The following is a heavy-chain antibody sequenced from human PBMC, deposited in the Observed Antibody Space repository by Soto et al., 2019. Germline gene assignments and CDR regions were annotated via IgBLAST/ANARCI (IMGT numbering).Heavy chain of an antibody. J-gene: IGHJ4*02. V-gene: IGHV4-34*01. D-gene: IGHD3-3*01. CDR2: INHSGST. CDR1: GGSFSGYY. CDR3: ARGRENYDFWSGYYISPTDDY. Sequence: SETLSLTCAVYGGSFSGYYWSWIRQPPGKGLEWIGEINHSGSTNYNPSLKSRVTISVDTSKNQFSLKLSSVTAADTAVYYCARGRENYDFWSGYYISPTDDYWGQGTLVTVSS.